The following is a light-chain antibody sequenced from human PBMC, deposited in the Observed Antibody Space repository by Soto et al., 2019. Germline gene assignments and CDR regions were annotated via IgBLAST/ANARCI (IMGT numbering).Light chain of an antibody. CDR2: DVT. CDR3: SSYTSSSLEV. J-gene: IGLJ3*02. CDR1: SSDVGGYDS. V-gene: IGLV2-14*03. Sequence: QSVLTQPASVSGSPGQSITISCTGTSSDVGGYDSVSWYQQHPGKAPKLMIFDVTTRPSGISNRFSGSRSGNTASLTSSGLQAEDEADYYCSSYTSSSLEVFGGGTKVTVL.